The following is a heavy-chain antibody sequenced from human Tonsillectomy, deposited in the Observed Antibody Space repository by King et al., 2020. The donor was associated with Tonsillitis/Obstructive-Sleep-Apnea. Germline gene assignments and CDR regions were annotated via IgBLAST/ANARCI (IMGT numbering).Heavy chain of an antibody. CDR3: AKDQYYYDSSGSTDYMDV. V-gene: IGHV3-30*18. CDR2: ISYDGSNK. D-gene: IGHD3-22*01. Sequence: VQLVESGGGVVQPGRSLRLSCAASGFTFSNYGMHWVRQAPGKGLEWVAFISYDGSNKYYADSVKGRFTISRDNSKNTLYLQMNSLRAEDTAVYYCAKDQYYYDSSGSTDYMDVWGKGTTVTVSS. CDR1: GFTFSNYG. J-gene: IGHJ6*03.